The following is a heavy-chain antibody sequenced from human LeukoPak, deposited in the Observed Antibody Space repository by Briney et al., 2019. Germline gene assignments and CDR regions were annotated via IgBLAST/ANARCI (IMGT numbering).Heavy chain of an antibody. CDR1: GFTFSSYG. CDR3: AKIRVSSGWYYFDY. CDR2: IWYDGSNK. Sequence: PGRSLRLSCAASGFTFSSYGMHWVRQAPGKGLEWVAVIWYDGSNKYYADSVKGRFTISRDNSKNTLYLQMNSLRAEDTAVYYCAKIRVSSGWYYFDYWGQGTLVIVSS. V-gene: IGHV3-33*06. J-gene: IGHJ4*02. D-gene: IGHD6-19*01.